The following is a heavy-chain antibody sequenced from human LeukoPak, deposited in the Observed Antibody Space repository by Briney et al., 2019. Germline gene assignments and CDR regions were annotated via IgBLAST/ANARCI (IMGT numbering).Heavy chain of an antibody. Sequence: GGSLRLSCAASGFTFSSYAMSWVRQAPGKGLEWVSSISSSSSYIYYADSVKGRFTISRDNAKNSLYLQMNSLRAEDTAVYYCARDRLRGATNHGMDVWGQGTTVTVSS. CDR1: GFTFSSYA. CDR2: ISSSSSYI. D-gene: IGHD1-26*01. CDR3: ARDRLRGATNHGMDV. V-gene: IGHV3-21*01. J-gene: IGHJ6*02.